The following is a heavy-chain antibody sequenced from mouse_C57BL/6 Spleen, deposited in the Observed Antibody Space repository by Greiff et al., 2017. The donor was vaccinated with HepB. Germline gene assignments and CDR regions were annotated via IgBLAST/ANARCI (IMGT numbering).Heavy chain of an antibody. Sequence: EVNVVESGGGLVQSGRSLRLSCATSGFTFSDFYMEWVRQAPGKGLEWIAASRNKANDYTTEYSASVKGRFIVSRDTSQSILYLQMNALRAEDTAIYYCARDDIYYAMDYWGQGTSVTVSS. J-gene: IGHJ4*01. CDR3: ARDDIYYAMDY. V-gene: IGHV7-1*01. CDR2: SRNKANDYTT. CDR1: GFTFSDFY.